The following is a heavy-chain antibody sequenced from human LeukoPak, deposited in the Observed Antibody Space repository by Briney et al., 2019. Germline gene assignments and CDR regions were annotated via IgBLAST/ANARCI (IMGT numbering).Heavy chain of an antibody. J-gene: IGHJ5*02. CDR1: GYTLTELS. D-gene: IGHD6-19*01. Sequence: ASVKVSCKVSGYTLTELSMHWVRQAPGKGLEWMGGFDPEDGETIYALKFQGRVTMTEDTSTDTAYMELSSLRSEDTAVYYCATGKGESSGWDWFDPWGQGTLVTVSS. V-gene: IGHV1-24*01. CDR2: FDPEDGET. CDR3: ATGKGESSGWDWFDP.